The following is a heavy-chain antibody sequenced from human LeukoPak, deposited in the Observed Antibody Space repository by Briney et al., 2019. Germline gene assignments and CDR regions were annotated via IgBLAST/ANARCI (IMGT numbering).Heavy chain of an antibody. Sequence: GGSLRLSCAASGFTFSSYGMHWVRQAPGKGLEWVAVVSYDGSNKYYADSVKGRFTISRDNSKNTLYLQMNSLRAEDTAVYYCAKSSHTAMGPLHYWGQGTLVTVSS. V-gene: IGHV3-30*18. CDR3: AKSSHTAMGPLHY. D-gene: IGHD5-18*01. CDR2: VSYDGSNK. CDR1: GFTFSSYG. J-gene: IGHJ4*02.